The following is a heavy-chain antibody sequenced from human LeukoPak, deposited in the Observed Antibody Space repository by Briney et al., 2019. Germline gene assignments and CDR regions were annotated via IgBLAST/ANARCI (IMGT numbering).Heavy chain of an antibody. V-gene: IGHV1-3*01. CDR2: INAGNGNT. Sequence: GASVKVSCKASGYTFTSFAMHWVRQAPGQRLEWMGWINAGNGNTKYSQKFQDRVTITRDTSISTAYMELSRLRSDDTAVYYCARARNVWFGESRTYGGGTGFDPWGQGTLVTVSS. J-gene: IGHJ5*02. CDR1: GYTFTSFA. D-gene: IGHD3-10*01. CDR3: ARARNVWFGESRTYGGGTGFDP.